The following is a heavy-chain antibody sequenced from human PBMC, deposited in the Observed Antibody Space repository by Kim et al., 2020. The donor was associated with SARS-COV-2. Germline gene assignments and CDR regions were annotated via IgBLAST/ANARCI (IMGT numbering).Heavy chain of an antibody. D-gene: IGHD2-15*01. J-gene: IGHJ6*02. CDR2: INSDGSST. CDR3: AREAGSYCSGGSCSISYGMDV. CDR1: GFTFSSYW. V-gene: IGHV3-74*01. Sequence: GGSLRLSCAASGFTFSSYWMHWVRQAPGKGLVWVSRINSDGSSTSYADSVKGRFTISRDNAKNTLYLQMNSLRAEDTAVYYCAREAGSYCSGGSCSISYGMDVWGQGTTVTVSS.